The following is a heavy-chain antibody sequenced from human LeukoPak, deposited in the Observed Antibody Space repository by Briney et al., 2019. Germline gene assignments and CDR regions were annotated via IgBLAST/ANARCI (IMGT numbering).Heavy chain of an antibody. V-gene: IGHV3-7*01. Sequence: GGSLRLSCAASGFTFSSYWMSWVRQAPGKGLEWVANIKQDGSEKYYVDSVKGRFTISRDNAKNSLYLQMNSLRAEDTAAYYCARDISYGRFDYWGQGTLVTVSS. J-gene: IGHJ4*02. CDR2: IKQDGSEK. CDR1: GFTFSSYW. CDR3: ARDISYGRFDY. D-gene: IGHD5-18*01.